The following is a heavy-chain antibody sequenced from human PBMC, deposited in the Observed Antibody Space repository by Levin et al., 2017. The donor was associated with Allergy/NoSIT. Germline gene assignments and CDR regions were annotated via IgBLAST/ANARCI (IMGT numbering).Heavy chain of an antibody. V-gene: IGHV3-7*01. Sequence: GGSLRLSCAASGFTFSSYWMSWVRQAPGKGLEWVANIKQDGSEKYYVDSVKGRFTISRDNAKNSLYLQMNSLRAEDTAVYYCAREGWENVDTAMVDYWGQGTLVTVSS. CDR3: AREGWENVDTAMVDY. D-gene: IGHD5-18*01. J-gene: IGHJ4*02. CDR1: GFTFSSYW. CDR2: IKQDGSEK.